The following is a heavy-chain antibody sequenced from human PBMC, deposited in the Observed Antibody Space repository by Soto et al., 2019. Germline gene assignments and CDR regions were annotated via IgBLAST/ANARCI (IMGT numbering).Heavy chain of an antibody. D-gene: IGHD3-10*01. CDR1: GGSISSYY. J-gene: IGHJ6*02. Sequence: SETLSLTCTVSGGSISSYYWSWIRQPPGKGLEWIGYIYYSGSTNYNPSLKSRVTISVDTSKNQFSLKLSSVTAADTAVYYCARDVTSGYCGMDVWGQGTTVTVSS. CDR3: ARDVTSGYCGMDV. CDR2: IYYSGST. V-gene: IGHV4-59*01.